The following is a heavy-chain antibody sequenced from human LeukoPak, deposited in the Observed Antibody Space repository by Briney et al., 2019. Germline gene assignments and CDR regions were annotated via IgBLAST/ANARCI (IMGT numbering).Heavy chain of an antibody. CDR1: GFTFSSYW. Sequence: GGSLRLSCAASGFTFSSYWMSWVRQAPGKGLEWVANIKEDGSEKYYVDSVKGRFTISRDNAKNSLYLQMNSLRVEDTAIYYCASNLASSFHIWGQGKMVIVSS. V-gene: IGHV3-7*01. CDR2: IKEDGSEK. CDR3: ASNLASSFHI. J-gene: IGHJ3*02. D-gene: IGHD3-10*01.